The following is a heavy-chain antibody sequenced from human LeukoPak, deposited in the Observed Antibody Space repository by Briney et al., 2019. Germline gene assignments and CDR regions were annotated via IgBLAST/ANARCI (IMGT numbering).Heavy chain of an antibody. CDR2: ISSSGSTI. Sequence: PGGSLRLSCAASGFTFSDYYMSWIRQAPGKGLEWVSYISSSGSTIYYADSVKGRFTISRDNSKNTLYLQMNSLRAEDTAVYYCAKDVSFIVVVPAAAYYWGQGTLVTVSS. J-gene: IGHJ4*02. CDR3: AKDVSFIVVVPAAAYY. CDR1: GFTFSDYY. V-gene: IGHV3-11*01. D-gene: IGHD2-2*01.